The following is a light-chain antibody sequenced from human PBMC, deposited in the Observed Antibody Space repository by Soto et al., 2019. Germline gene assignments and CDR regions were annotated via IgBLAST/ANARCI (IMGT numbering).Light chain of an antibody. CDR3: QQYNSYLWT. CDR2: DAS. CDR1: QSISSW. Sequence: DIQMTQSPSTLSVSVGDRVTITCRASQSISSWLAWYQQKPGKAPKLLIYDASSLESGVPSRFSGSGSGTEFTLTISSLQPDDFATYYCQQYNSYLWTFGQGTKVEIK. J-gene: IGKJ1*01. V-gene: IGKV1-5*01.